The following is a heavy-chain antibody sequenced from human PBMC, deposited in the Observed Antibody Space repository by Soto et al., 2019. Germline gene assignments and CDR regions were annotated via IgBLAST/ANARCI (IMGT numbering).Heavy chain of an antibody. CDR2: IYPGDSDT. CDR3: ARMPLDISGYYIAFDI. J-gene: IGHJ3*02. CDR1: GFSFTTYW. V-gene: IGHV5-51*01. D-gene: IGHD3-22*01. Sequence: EVQLVQSGAEVKKPGESLKISCKGSGFSFTTYWIGWVRQMPGKGLEWMGIIYPGDSDTRYSPSFQGQITISADKSISTAYLKWSSLKASDTAMYYCARMPLDISGYYIAFDIWGQGTMVTVSS.